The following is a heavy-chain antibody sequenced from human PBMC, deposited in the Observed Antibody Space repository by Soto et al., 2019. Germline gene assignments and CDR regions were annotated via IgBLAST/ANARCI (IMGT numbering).Heavy chain of an antibody. Sequence: VQLVESGGGLVQPGRSLRLSCAASGFTFDDYAMHWVRQAPGKGLEWVSGISWNSGSIGYADSVKGRFTISRDNAKNSLYLQMNSLRAEDTALYYCAKDVAARDYYYYYYMDVWGKGTTVTVSS. D-gene: IGHD6-6*01. J-gene: IGHJ6*03. CDR1: GFTFDDYA. CDR3: AKDVAARDYYYYYYMDV. V-gene: IGHV3-9*01. CDR2: ISWNSGSI.